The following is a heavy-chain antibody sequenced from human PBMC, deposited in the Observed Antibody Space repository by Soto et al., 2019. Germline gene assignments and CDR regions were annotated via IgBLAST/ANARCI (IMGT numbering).Heavy chain of an antibody. J-gene: IGHJ4*02. D-gene: IGHD2-21*02. V-gene: IGHV3-23*01. CDR2: ISGSGGST. Sequence: SLRLSCAASGFTFSSYAMSWVRQAPGKGLEWVSAISGSGGSTYYADSVKGRFTISRDNSKNTLYLQMNSLRAEDTAVYYCAKSNCGGDCMLVYWGQGTLVTVSS. CDR3: AKSNCGGDCMLVY. CDR1: GFTFSSYA.